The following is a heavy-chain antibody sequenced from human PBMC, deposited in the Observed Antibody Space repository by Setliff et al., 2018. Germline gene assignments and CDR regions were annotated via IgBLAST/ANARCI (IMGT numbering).Heavy chain of an antibody. D-gene: IGHD3-9*01. V-gene: IGHV3-7*01. J-gene: IGHJ5*02. CDR2: INQAGSAK. CDR3: ARDVYDFLTGQGGP. CDR1: GFPFSTYW. Sequence: PGGSLRLSCAASGFPFSTYWLNWVRQAPGKGLEWVALINQAGSAKYYVDSVKGRFTISRDNAKNSLYLQMNSPSAEDTDVYICARDVYDFLTGQGGPWGQGTRVTVSS.